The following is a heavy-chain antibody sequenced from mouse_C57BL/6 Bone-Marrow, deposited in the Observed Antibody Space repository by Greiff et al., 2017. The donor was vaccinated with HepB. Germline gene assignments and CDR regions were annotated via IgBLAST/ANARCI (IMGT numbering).Heavy chain of an antibody. Sequence: VKLQQSGAELAKPGASVKLSCKASGYTFTSYWMHWVKQRPGQGLEWIGYINPSSGYTKYNQKFKDKATLTADKSSSTAYMQLSSLTYDDSAVYYCASTTERDYYAMDYWGQGTSVTVSS. CDR3: ASTTERDYYAMDY. CDR1: GYTFTSYW. V-gene: IGHV1-7*01. J-gene: IGHJ4*01. CDR2: INPSSGYT. D-gene: IGHD1-1*01.